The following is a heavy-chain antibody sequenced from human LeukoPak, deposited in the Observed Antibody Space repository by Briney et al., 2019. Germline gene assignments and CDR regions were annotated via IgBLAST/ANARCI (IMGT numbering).Heavy chain of an antibody. CDR2: IKQDGSEK. V-gene: IGHV3-7*01. D-gene: IGHD3-22*01. CDR3: ARGKYDSSGYPLLGFDY. CDR1: GFNFINYW. J-gene: IGHJ4*02. Sequence: PGGSLRLSCAASGFNFINYWMNWVRQAPGKGLEWVANIKQDGSEKYYVDSVKGRFTISRDNAKKSLYLQMNSLRAEDTAVYYCARGKYDSSGYPLLGFDYWGQGTLVTVSS.